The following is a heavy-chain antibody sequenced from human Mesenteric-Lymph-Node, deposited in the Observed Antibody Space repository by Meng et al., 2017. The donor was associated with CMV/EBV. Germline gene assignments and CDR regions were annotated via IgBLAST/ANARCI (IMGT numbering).Heavy chain of an antibody. CDR1: GYSFADYF. Sequence: ASVKVSCKTSGYSFADYFMHWVRQAPGQGLEWMGWINPNSGGTYYAQKFQGRITLTTDTSISTGYMELSGLRSDDTAMYYCSSHYYDSSGYSYSDYWGQGTLVTVSS. D-gene: IGHD3-22*01. V-gene: IGHV1-2*02. CDR2: INPNSGGT. J-gene: IGHJ4*02. CDR3: SSHYYDSSGYSYSDY.